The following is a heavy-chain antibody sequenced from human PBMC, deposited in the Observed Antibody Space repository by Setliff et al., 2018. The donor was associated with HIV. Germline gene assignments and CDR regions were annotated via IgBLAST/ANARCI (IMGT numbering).Heavy chain of an antibody. CDR2: IKYDGSET. CDR1: GFSFSTYS. Sequence: GGSLRLSCAASGFSFSTYSMSWVRRAPGKGLEWVATIKYDGSETYHVDSVKGRFTISRDNAKNSLYLQMNSLRAEDTAVYYCARLGPITTHTTYDYWGQGTLVTVSS. V-gene: IGHV3-7*01. J-gene: IGHJ4*02. CDR3: ARLGPITTHTTYDY. D-gene: IGHD3-16*01.